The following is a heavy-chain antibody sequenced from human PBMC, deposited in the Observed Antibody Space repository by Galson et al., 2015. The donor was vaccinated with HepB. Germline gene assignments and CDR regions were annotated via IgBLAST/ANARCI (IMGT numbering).Heavy chain of an antibody. V-gene: IGHV4-31*03. CDR1: GYAISSGGFY. Sequence: TLSLTCTVSGYAISSGGFYWSWIRQRPGKGLEWLGYISHTGGTYSNPSLGGRLTLSVDRWKKQFSLRLKSLTAADTAIYYCARTAEPTTLGGGGLLFDPWGQGTLVIVSS. CDR3: ARTAEPTTLGGGGLLFDP. J-gene: IGHJ5*02. D-gene: IGHD1-14*01. CDR2: ISHTGGT.